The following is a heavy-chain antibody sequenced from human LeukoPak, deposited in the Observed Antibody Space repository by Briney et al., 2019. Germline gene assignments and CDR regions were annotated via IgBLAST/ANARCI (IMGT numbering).Heavy chain of an antibody. CDR2: INHSGST. CDR1: VGSFSGYY. J-gene: IGHJ6*02. D-gene: IGHD3-9*01. Sequence: SDPLSLTCAVYVGSFSGYYWSWIRQPSGKGLEWIGEINHSGSTNYNRSLKSRVTISVDTSKNQFSLKLSSVTAADTAVYYCARNRVLRYFDWFSGGSLYGMDIWGQGTMVTVSS. V-gene: IGHV4-34*01. CDR3: ARNRVLRYFDWFSGGSLYGMDI.